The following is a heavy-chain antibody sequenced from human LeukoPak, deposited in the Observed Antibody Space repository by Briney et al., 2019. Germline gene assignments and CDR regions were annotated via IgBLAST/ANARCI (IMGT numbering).Heavy chain of an antibody. J-gene: IGHJ6*02. CDR2: IYHSGST. V-gene: IGHV4-30-2*01. CDR3: ARVNSGAYDFWSGYYGYYYGMDV. CDR1: GGSISSGGYS. Sequence: SETLSLTCAVSGGSISSGGYSWSWIRQPPGKGLEWIGYIYHSGSTNYNPSLKSRVTISVDTSKNQSSLKLSSVTAADTAVYYCARVNSGAYDFWSGYYGYYYGMDVWGQGTTVTVSS. D-gene: IGHD3-3*01.